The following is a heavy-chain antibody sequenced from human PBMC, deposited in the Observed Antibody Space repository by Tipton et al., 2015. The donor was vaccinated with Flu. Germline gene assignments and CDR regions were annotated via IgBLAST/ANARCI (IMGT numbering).Heavy chain of an antibody. CDR1: SGSIRSTNYF. CDR3: ARLSYYDVDLKNFYFDY. D-gene: IGHD3-10*02. V-gene: IGHV4-39*01. J-gene: IGHJ4*02. Sequence: LSLTCTVSSGSIRSTNYFCAWIRQPPGKGLELIGSIYPSGTTYYNPSLKSRVTISVDTSKSQFSLKLRSVTAADTAVYYCARLSYYDVDLKNFYFDYWGQGALVTVSS. CDR2: IYPSGTT.